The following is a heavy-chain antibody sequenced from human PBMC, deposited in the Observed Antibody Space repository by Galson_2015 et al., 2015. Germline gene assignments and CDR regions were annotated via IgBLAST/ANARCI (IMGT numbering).Heavy chain of an antibody. J-gene: IGHJ4*02. CDR2: ISSTTTYI. Sequence: SLRLSCAASEFTFSSYYMSWVRQAPGKGLEWVSSISSTTTYIYYADSVKGRFTISRDNAKNSLYLQMNSLGAEDTAVYYCARQSLDYEFWSGYYPTNCDYWGQGTLVTVSS. CDR1: EFTFSSYY. D-gene: IGHD3-3*01. CDR3: ARQSLDYEFWSGYYPTNCDY. V-gene: IGHV3-21*01.